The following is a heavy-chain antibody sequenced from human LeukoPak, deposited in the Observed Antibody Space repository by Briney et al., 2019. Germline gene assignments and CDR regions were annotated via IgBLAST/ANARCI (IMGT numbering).Heavy chain of an antibody. J-gene: IGHJ4*02. D-gene: IGHD1-14*01. CDR1: GFTFTSYW. CDR3: ARGAPRAGNHLFDY. CDR2: INTDESTK. V-gene: IGHV3-74*01. Sequence: GGSLRLSCAASGFTFTSYWMHWVRQAPGQGLVWVSRINTDESTKNYADSVKGRFTISRDNAKNTLYLYMSGLRADETAVYYCARGAPRAGNHLFDYWGQGTLVTVSS.